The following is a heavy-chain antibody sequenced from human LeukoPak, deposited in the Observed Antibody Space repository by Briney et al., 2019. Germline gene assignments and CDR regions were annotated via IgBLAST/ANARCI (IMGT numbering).Heavy chain of an antibody. Sequence: PGRSLRLSCAASGYTFSSYGMHWVRQAPGKGLEWEAVIWYDGSNKYYADSVKGRFTISRDNSKNALYLQMNSLRAEDTAVYYCAREGMVRGALNWFDPWGQGTLVTVSS. V-gene: IGHV3-33*01. CDR3: AREGMVRGALNWFDP. CDR2: IWYDGSNK. CDR1: GYTFSSYG. J-gene: IGHJ5*02. D-gene: IGHD3-10*01.